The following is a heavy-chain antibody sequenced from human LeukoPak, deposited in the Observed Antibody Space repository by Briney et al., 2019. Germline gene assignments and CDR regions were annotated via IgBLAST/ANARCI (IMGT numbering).Heavy chain of an antibody. Sequence: SETLPLTCAVYGESFSDYYWNWIRQPPGKGLEWIGEINHSGSTNYNPSLKSRVTISVDTSKNQFSLKLSSVTAADTAVYYCARGPEDYGMDVWGQGTTVTVSS. J-gene: IGHJ6*02. CDR2: INHSGST. D-gene: IGHD1-14*01. CDR1: GESFSDYY. CDR3: ARGPEDYGMDV. V-gene: IGHV4-34*01.